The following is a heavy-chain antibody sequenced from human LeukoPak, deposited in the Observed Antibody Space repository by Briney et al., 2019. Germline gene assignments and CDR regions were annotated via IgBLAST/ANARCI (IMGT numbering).Heavy chain of an antibody. V-gene: IGHV1-69*06. CDR3: ARERPGGYSSSWYYFDY. D-gene: IGHD6-13*01. CDR2: IIPIFGTA. CDR1: GGTFSSYA. J-gene: IGHJ4*02. Sequence: ASVKVSCKASGGTFSSYAISWVRQAPEQGLEWMGGIIPIFGTANYAQKFQGRVTITADKSTSTAYMELSSLRSEDTAVYYCARERPGGYSSSWYYFDYWGQGTLVTVSS.